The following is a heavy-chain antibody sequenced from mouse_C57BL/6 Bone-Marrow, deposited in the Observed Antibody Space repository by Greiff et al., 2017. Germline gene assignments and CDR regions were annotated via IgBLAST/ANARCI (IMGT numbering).Heavy chain of an antibody. CDR2: IYPRSGNT. D-gene: IGHD2-14*01. CDR3: ARRDYRKRGFAY. J-gene: IGHJ3*01. Sequence: QVQLQQSEAELARPGASVKLSCKASGYTFTSYGISWVKQRTGQGLEWIGEIYPRSGNTYYNEKFKGKATLTADKSSSTAYMELRSLTSEDSAVYFCARRDYRKRGFAYWGQGTLVTVSA. CDR1: GYTFTSYG. V-gene: IGHV1-81*01.